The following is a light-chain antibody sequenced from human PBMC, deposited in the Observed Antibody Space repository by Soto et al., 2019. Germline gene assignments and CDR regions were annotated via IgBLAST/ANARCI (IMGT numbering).Light chain of an antibody. CDR1: SSDVGGHDY. Sequence: QSALTQSASVPGSPGQSITISCTGTSSDVGGHDYVSWYQQHPGKAPTLMIYHVTNRPSGVSSRFSGSKSGNTAFLIISGLQAEDDADYYCSSYASSSTFVFGTGTKVTVL. CDR3: SSYASSSTFV. J-gene: IGLJ1*01. V-gene: IGLV2-14*01. CDR2: HVT.